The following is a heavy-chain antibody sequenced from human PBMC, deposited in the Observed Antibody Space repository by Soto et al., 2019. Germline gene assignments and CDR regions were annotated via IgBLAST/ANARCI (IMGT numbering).Heavy chain of an antibody. CDR2: ITYDGSTQ. Sequence: QVQLVESGGGVVQPGRSLRLSCSASGFIFSSYTMHWVRQAPGKGLEWVGGITYDGSTQYYADSVKGRFTISRDNSRNMLFLQMNSLRPDDTAVYYCARAPRGSYPVFDYWGQGTLVTVSS. D-gene: IGHD1-26*01. V-gene: IGHV3-30-3*01. J-gene: IGHJ4*02. CDR3: ARAPRGSYPVFDY. CDR1: GFIFSSYT.